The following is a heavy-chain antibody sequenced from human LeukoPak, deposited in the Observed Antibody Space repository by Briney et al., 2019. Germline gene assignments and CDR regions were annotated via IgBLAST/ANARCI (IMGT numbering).Heavy chain of an antibody. D-gene: IGHD3-10*01. CDR3: AISLQHYGSGSYLDFDY. CDR1: GYIFTSYG. Sequence: ASVKVSCKASGYIFTSYGISWVRQAPGQGLEWMGWISAYNGNTNYAQKLQGRVTMTTDTSTSTAYMELRSLRSDDTAVYYCAISLQHYGSGSYLDFDYWGQGTLVTVSS. J-gene: IGHJ4*02. CDR2: ISAYNGNT. V-gene: IGHV1-18*01.